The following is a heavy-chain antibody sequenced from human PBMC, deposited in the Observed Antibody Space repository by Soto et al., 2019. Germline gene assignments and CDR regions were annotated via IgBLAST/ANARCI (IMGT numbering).Heavy chain of an antibody. V-gene: IGHV3-48*01. CDR2: ISSSSSTI. CDR1: GFTLSSYS. CDR3: AVYDFWSGFDY. D-gene: IGHD3-3*01. Sequence: GXSLELACAASGFTLSSYSINWVLQAPGKGLEWVSYISSSSSTIYYADSVKGRFTISRDNAKNSLYLQMNSLRVEDTAVYYCAVYDFWSGFDYWGQGTPVTVSS. J-gene: IGHJ4*02.